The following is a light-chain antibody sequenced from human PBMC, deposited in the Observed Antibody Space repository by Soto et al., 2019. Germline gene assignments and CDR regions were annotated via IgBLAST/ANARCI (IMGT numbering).Light chain of an antibody. CDR2: EVT. Sequence: QSALTQPASVSGSPGQSITISCTGTSSDVGGYNYVSWYQQHPGKAPKLMIYEVTNRPSGVSNRFSGSKSGNTASLTISGLQAEDEADYYCSSYTSRITRVFGTGTKVTVL. CDR1: SSDVGGYNY. V-gene: IGLV2-14*01. CDR3: SSYTSRITRV. J-gene: IGLJ1*01.